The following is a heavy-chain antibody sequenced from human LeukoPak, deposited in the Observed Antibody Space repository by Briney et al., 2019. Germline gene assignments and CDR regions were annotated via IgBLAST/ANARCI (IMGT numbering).Heavy chain of an antibody. D-gene: IGHD1-26*01. V-gene: IGHV3-30*04. CDR3: ARASVGATRPYYYYYMDV. CDR2: IAYDGSNK. CDR1: GFTFCSYA. J-gene: IGHJ6*03. Sequence: GGSLRLSCAASGFTFCSYAMHWVRQAPGKGLEWVAVIAYDGSNKYYADSVKGRFTISRDNSKNTLYLQMNSLRAEDTAVYYCARASVGATRPYYYYYMDVWGKGTTVTVSS.